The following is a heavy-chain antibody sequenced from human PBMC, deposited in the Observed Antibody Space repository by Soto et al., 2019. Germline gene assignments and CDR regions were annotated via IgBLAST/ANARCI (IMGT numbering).Heavy chain of an antibody. D-gene: IGHD6-6*01. CDR3: AKDLTRQLAYWLDP. J-gene: IGHJ5*02. V-gene: IGHV1-2*02. CDR2: INAHSGGT. CDR1: GFSFTGYY. Sequence: ASVKVSCKASGFSFTGYYIHWLRQAPGQGLEWMGWINAHSGGTEYAQKFQGRVTLTRDTSIATAYLTLTSLTSDDTALYYCAKDLTRQLAYWLDPWGQGTQVTSPQ.